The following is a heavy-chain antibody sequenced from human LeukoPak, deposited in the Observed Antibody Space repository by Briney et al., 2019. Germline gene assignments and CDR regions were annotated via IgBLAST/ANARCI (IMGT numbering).Heavy chain of an antibody. D-gene: IGHD6-13*01. CDR1: GFTFTSYW. J-gene: IGHJ4*01. CDR3: ARDGTAAGLYFDL. Sequence: GGSLRLSCAVSGFTFTSYWMNWVRQAPGKGLEWAASIRQDGGERSYVDSVKGRFTISRDNTKNSLYLQMSSLRAEDTAVYYCARDGTAAGLYFDLWGQGTLVTVSS. V-gene: IGHV3-7*01. CDR2: IRQDGGER.